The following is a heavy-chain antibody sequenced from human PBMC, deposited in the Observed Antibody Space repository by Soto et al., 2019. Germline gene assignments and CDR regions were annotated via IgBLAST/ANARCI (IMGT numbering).Heavy chain of an antibody. J-gene: IGHJ5*02. D-gene: IGHD6-6*01. CDR1: GGSFSGYY. CDR2: INHSGST. CDR3: ARVVAARQKPNWLDP. Sequence: SDTLSLTCAVYGGSFSGYYWSWIRQPPGKGLEWIGEINHSGSTNYNPSLKSRVTISVDTSKNQFSLKLSSVTAADTAVYYCARVVAARQKPNWLDPWGQGTLVTVSS. V-gene: IGHV4-34*01.